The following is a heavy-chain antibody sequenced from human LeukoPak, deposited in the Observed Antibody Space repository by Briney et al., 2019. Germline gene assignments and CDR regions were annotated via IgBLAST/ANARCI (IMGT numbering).Heavy chain of an antibody. CDR1: GGSIGDFY. D-gene: IGHD3-22*01. CDR2: IYYTGSA. V-gene: IGHV4-59*01. Sequence: SGTLSLTCTVSGGSIGDFYWSWIRQSPTKGLEWIGHIYYTGSARYNPSLRSRVSISVDTSKNQFSLKLTSVTAADTAMYYCARGYYYHNTGYYDAFDMWGQGTMVIVSS. CDR3: ARGYYYHNTGYYDAFDM. J-gene: IGHJ3*02.